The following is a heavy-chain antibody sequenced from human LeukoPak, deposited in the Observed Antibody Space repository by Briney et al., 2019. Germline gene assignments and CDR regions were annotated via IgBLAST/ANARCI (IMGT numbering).Heavy chain of an antibody. D-gene: IGHD3-10*01. J-gene: IGHJ4*02. CDR1: GYIFTGYY. V-gene: IGHV1-2*02. CDR3: ARDPHVYYGSGSYHPGILRD. CDR2: INPNSGDT. Sequence: ASVKVSCKASGYIFTGYYMHWVRQAPGQGLEWMGWINPNSGDTNYAQKFQGRVTMTRDTSISTAYMELSRLRSDDTAVYYCARDPHVYYGSGSYHPGILRDWGQGTLVTVSS.